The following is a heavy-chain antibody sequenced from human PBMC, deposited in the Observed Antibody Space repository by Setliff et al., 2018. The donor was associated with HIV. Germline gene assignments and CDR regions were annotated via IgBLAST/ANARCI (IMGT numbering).Heavy chain of an antibody. D-gene: IGHD5-18*01. CDR1: GGSINRGTYY. CDR3: ARGGVRGYSYGEAFDI. V-gene: IGHV4-39*07. J-gene: IGHJ3*02. CDR2: IYNSGST. Sequence: SETLSLTCRVSGGSINRGTYYWGWIRQPPGKGLEWIGNIYNSGSTYYNPSLKRRVTISLDRSKTQFSLQLSFVTAADTAVYYCARGGVRGYSYGEAFDIWGQGTLVTVSS.